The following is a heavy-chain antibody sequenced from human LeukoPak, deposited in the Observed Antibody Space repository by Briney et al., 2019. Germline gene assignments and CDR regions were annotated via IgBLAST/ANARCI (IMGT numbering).Heavy chain of an antibody. V-gene: IGHV4-39*07. CDR3: ARGKGYYYGPLDY. D-gene: IGHD3-10*01. J-gene: IGHJ4*02. CDR2: IYYSGST. Sequence: SETLSLTCTVSGGSISSSSYYWGWIRQPPGKGLEWIGSIYYSGSTYYNPSLKSRVTISVDTSKNQFSLKLSSVTAADTAVYYCARGKGYYYGPLDYWGQGTLVTVSS. CDR1: GGSISSSSYY.